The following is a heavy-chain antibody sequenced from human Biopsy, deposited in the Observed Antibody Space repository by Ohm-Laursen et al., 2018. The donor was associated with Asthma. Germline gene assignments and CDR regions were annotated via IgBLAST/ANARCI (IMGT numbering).Heavy chain of an antibody. CDR2: ISYDGSKK. D-gene: IGHD1-20*01. Sequence: SLRLSCTASGVSLSSFGMNWVRQAPGKGLEWVAVISYDGSKKEYGDSVKGRFTISRDNSKDTVYLQMNSLRAGDTAVYYCAKGRYKWNDGYYGLDVWGRGTTVVVSS. CDR3: AKGRYKWNDGYYGLDV. CDR1: GVSLSSFG. V-gene: IGHV3-30*18. J-gene: IGHJ6*02.